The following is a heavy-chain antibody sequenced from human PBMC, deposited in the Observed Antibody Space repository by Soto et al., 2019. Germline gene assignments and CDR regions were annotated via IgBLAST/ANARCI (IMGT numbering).Heavy chain of an antibody. Sequence: EVQLVESGGDLVQRGGSLRLSWVASGFTFSVYSMNWVRQAPGKGLEWFSYITSDTKTIKYADSVKGRFTISRDNAKNSVYLQMNSLRDEDTAVYYCARSVEGHFDYWAQGTVVTVSS. CDR3: ARSVEGHFDY. CDR1: GFTFSVYS. V-gene: IGHV3-48*02. CDR2: ITSDTKTI. J-gene: IGHJ4*02. D-gene: IGHD6-19*01.